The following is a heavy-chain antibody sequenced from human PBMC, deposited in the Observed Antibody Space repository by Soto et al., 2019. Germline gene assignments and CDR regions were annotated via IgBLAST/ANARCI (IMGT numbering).Heavy chain of an antibody. CDR1: GGSISSSSYY. CDR2: IYYSGST. V-gene: IGHV4-39*01. Sequence: PSETLSLTCTVSGGSISSSSYYWGWIRQPPGKGLEWIGSIYYSGSTYYNPSLKSRVTISVDTSKNQFSLKLSSVTAADTAVYYCARLGSRQKGSFINFDYWGQGTXVTVSS. D-gene: IGHD6-13*01. CDR3: ARLGSRQKGSFINFDY. J-gene: IGHJ4*02.